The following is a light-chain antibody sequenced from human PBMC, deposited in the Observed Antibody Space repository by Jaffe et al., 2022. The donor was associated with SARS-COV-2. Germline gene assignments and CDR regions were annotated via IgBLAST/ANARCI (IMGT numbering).Light chain of an antibody. CDR2: GQN. CDR1: SLRNFF. Sequence: SSELTQDPAVSVALGQTVRITCQGDSLRNFFANWFQQKPGQAPILVIYGQNNRPSGIPDRFSGSSSGNTASLTITGAQAEDEADYYCNTRDTSGNHRGVVFGGGTRLTVL. J-gene: IGLJ2*01. CDR3: NTRDTSGNHRGVV. V-gene: IGLV3-19*01.